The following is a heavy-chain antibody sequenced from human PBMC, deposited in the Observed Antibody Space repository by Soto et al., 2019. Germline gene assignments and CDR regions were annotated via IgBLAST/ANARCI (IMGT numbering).Heavy chain of an antibody. V-gene: IGHV6-1*01. CDR3: AKGRYCSGGSCYSHYYYGMDV. D-gene: IGHD2-15*01. CDR1: GDSVASNSAA. Sequence: PTLSLTCAISGDSVASNSAAWNWIRQSPSRGLEWLGRTYYRSKWYNDYAVSVKSRITINPDASKNQFSLQLNSVTPEDTAVYYCAKGRYCSGGSCYSHYYYGMDVWGQGTTVTVSS. J-gene: IGHJ6*02. CDR2: TYYRSKWYN.